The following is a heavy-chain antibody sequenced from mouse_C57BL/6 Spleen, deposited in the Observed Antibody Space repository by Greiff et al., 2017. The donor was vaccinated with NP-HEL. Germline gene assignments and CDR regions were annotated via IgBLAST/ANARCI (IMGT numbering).Heavy chain of an antibody. J-gene: IGHJ2*01. Sequence: DVKLVESGGDLVKPGGSLKLSCAASGFTFSSYGMSWVRQTPDKRLEWVATISSGGSYTYYPDSVKGRFTISRDNAKNTLYLQMSSLKSEDTAMYYCARKTAQATLDYWGQGTTLTVSS. V-gene: IGHV5-6*02. CDR2: ISSGGSYT. D-gene: IGHD3-2*02. CDR3: ARKTAQATLDY. CDR1: GFTFSSYG.